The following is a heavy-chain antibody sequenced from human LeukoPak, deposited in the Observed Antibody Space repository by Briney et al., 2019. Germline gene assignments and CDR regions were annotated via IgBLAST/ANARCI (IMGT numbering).Heavy chain of an antibody. Sequence: SETLSLTCTVSGGSISSGGYYWSWIRQHPGKGLEWIGYIYYSGSTYYNPSLKSRVTISVDTSKNQFSLKLSSVTAADTAVYYCARETYDFWSGYYTDYWGQGTLVTVPS. V-gene: IGHV4-31*03. CDR3: ARETYDFWSGYYTDY. D-gene: IGHD3-3*01. CDR2: IYYSGST. CDR1: GGSISSGGYY. J-gene: IGHJ4*02.